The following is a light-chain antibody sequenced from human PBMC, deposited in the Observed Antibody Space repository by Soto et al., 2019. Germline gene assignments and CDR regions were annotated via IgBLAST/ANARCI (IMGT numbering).Light chain of an antibody. Sequence: IVLTQTPLSSAVTPGQPASFSCGSSESLVHSDGKTYLGWLHLRPGQPPRLLIYQISKRPPGVPDRFSGSGAGTNFTLQISRVEPEDVGTFYCMQASLLWTFGQGTKVDIK. CDR2: QIS. V-gene: IGKV2-24*01. CDR3: MQASLLWT. J-gene: IGKJ1*01. CDR1: ESLVHSDGKTY.